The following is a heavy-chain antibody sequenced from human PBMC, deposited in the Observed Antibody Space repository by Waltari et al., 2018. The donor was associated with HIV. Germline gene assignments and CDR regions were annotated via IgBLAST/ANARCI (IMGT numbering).Heavy chain of an antibody. CDR2: IYYSGST. CDR3: ATRPQMTTVTGNDY. V-gene: IGHV4-39*01. CDR1: GGSISSSSYY. D-gene: IGHD4-17*01. J-gene: IGHJ4*02. Sequence: QLQLQESGPGLVKPSETLSLTCTVSGGSISSSSYYWGWIRQPPGKGLEWIGSIYYSGSTYYNPSLKSRVTISGDTSKNQFSLKLSSVTAADTAVYYCATRPQMTTVTGNDYWGQGTLVTVSS.